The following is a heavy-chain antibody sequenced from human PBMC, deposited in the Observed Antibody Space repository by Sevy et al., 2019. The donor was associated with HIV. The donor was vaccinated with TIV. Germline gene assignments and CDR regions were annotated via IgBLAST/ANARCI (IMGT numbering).Heavy chain of an antibody. J-gene: IGHJ6*02. D-gene: IGHD3-3*01. CDR2: IWYDGSNK. CDR3: AREEFITIVGVVITPYYYYYGMDV. CDR1: GFTFSSYG. Sequence: GGSLRLSCAASGFTFSSYGMHWVRQAPGKGLEWVAVIWYDGSNKYYADSVKGRFTISRDNSKNTLYLQMNGLREEDTAVYYCAREEFITIVGVVITPYYYYYGMDVWGQGTTVTVSS. V-gene: IGHV3-33*01.